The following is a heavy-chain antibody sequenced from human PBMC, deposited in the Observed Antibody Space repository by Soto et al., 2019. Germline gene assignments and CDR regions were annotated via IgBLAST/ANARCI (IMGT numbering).Heavy chain of an antibody. CDR2: IYPGDSDT. D-gene: IGHD5-12*01. V-gene: IGHV5-51*01. CDR1: GYSFPSYW. J-gene: IGHJ6*02. Sequence: PGESLKISCKGSGYSFPSYWIGWVLQMPWKGLEWMGIIYPGDSDTRYSPSFQGQVTISADKSISTAYLQWSSLKASDTAMYYCARDIGEMATPRNPYYYYYGMDVWGQGTTVTVSS. CDR3: ARDIGEMATPRNPYYYYYGMDV.